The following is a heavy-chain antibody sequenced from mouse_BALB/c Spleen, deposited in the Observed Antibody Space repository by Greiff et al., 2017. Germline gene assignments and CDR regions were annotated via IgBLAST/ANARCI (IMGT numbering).Heavy chain of an antibody. D-gene: IGHD2-14*01. Sequence: VKVVESGPGLVAPSQSLSITCTVSGFSLSRYSVHWVRQPPGKGLEWLGMIWGGGSTDYNSALKSRLSISKDNSKSQVFLKMNSLQTDDTAMYYCARMDYRYDGYFDVWGAGTTVTVSS. CDR1: GFSLSRYS. CDR3: ARMDYRYDGYFDV. V-gene: IGHV2-6-4*01. J-gene: IGHJ1*01. CDR2: IWGGGST.